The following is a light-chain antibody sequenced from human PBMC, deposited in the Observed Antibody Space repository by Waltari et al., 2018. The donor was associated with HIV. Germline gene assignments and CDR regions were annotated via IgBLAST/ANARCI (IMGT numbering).Light chain of an antibody. Sequence: YELTQPPSVSVAPGQTAMITCGGNNLESKSGQWYQQKPGQAPVLVIYFDLDRPSGIPERFSGSVSGNTATLTISRVDAGDEADYYCQVWDRSSDQVIFGGGTKLTVL. CDR3: QVWDRSSDQVI. V-gene: IGLV3-21*04. CDR1: NLESKS. CDR2: FDL. J-gene: IGLJ2*01.